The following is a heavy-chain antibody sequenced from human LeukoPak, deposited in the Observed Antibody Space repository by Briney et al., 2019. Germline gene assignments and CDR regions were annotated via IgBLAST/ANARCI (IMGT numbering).Heavy chain of an antibody. D-gene: IGHD3-10*01. J-gene: IGHJ4*02. CDR2: IYTSGNT. CDR3: ARDTGYYYGSGIYLYYFDY. V-gene: IGHV4-4*07. CDR1: GGSISSYY. Sequence: PSETLSLTCTVSGGSISSYYWSWIRQPAGKGREWIGRIYTSGNTNYNPSLKSRVTMSVDTSKNQFSLKLSSVTAADTAVYYCARDTGYYYGSGIYLYYFDYWGQGTLVTVSS.